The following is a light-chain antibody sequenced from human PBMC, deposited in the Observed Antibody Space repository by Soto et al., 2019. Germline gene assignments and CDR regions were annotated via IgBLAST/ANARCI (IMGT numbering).Light chain of an antibody. CDR3: TSYTSSTAYV. CDR2: EVT. J-gene: IGLJ1*01. Sequence: SAPSLPTSVSGSATQSHSISFTGTSSDVGGYNYVSWYQLHPGKAPKLILYEVTNRPSGVSDRFSGYKSGNTAPLTISGLQAEAEADYYFTSYTSSTAYVFGTGPKVTVL. CDR1: SSDVGGYNY. V-gene: IGLV2-14*01.